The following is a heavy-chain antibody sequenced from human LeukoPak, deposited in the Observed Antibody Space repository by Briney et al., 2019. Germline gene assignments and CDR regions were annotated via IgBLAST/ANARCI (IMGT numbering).Heavy chain of an antibody. J-gene: IGHJ4*02. V-gene: IGHV1-69*06. CDR1: GGTFSSYA. D-gene: IGHD3-22*01. Sequence: GASVKVSCKASGGTFSSYAISWVRQAPGQGLEWMGGIIPIFGTANYAQKFQGRVTITADKSTSTAYMELSSLRSEDTAVYYCARDRASYYDSSGEIKLGLGYWGQGTLVTVSS. CDR3: ARDRASYYDSSGEIKLGLGY. CDR2: IIPIFGTA.